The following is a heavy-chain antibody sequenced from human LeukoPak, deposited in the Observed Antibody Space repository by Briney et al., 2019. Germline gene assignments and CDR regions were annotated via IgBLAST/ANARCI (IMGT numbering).Heavy chain of an antibody. V-gene: IGHV4-34*01. J-gene: IGHJ6*03. D-gene: IGHD5-18*01. CDR2: INHSVST. CDR3: ARGHRRTAMVYYYYYYMDV. Sequence: PSETLSLTCAVYGGSFSGYYWSWIRQPPGKGMEWIGEINHSVSTNYNPSLKSRVTISVHTSKNQFSLKLSPVTAADTAVYYCARGHRRTAMVYYYYYYMDVWGKGTTVTVSS. CDR1: GGSFSGYY.